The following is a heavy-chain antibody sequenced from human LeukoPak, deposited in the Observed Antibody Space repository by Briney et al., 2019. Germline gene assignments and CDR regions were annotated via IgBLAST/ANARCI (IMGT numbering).Heavy chain of an antibody. Sequence: GASLQISCKGAGSNFTSYWIGWGRQRAGKGVEWMGIIYPGEWDTRDSPSCQGQVTISADKSIYTACQEWSSLKASDTAMYYCARDRYYDILTGYLHDAFDIWGQGTMVTVSS. J-gene: IGHJ3*02. CDR1: GSNFTSYW. CDR2: IYPGEWDT. D-gene: IGHD3-9*01. CDR3: ARDRYYDILTGYLHDAFDI. V-gene: IGHV5-51*01.